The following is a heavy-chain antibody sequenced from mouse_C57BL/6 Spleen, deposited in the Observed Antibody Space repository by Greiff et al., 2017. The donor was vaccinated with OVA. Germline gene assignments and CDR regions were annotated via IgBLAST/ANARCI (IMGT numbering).Heavy chain of an antibody. D-gene: IGHD2-4*01. V-gene: IGHV3-6*01. J-gene: IGHJ2*01. Sequence: EVQRVESGPGLVKPSQSLSLTCSVTGYSITSGYYWNWIRQFPGNKLEWMGYISYDGSNNYNPSLKNRISITRDTSKNQFFLKLNSVTTEDTATYYCARGGDYDFYYFDDWGQGTTLTVSS. CDR2: ISYDGSN. CDR1: GYSITSGYY. CDR3: ARGGDYDFYYFDD.